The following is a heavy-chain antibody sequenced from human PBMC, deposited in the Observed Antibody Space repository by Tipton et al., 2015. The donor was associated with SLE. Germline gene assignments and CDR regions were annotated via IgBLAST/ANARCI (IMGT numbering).Heavy chain of an antibody. CDR3: AKDILTPTYYYYGMDV. V-gene: IGHV3-30*02. J-gene: IGHJ6*02. D-gene: IGHD3-9*01. CDR1: GFTFSSYG. CDR2: IRYDGSNK. Sequence: SLRLSCAASGFTFSSYGMHWVRQAPGKGLEWVAFIRYDGSNKYYADSVKGRFTISRDHSKNTLYLQMNSLRAEDTAVYYCAKDILTPTYYYYGMDVWGQGTTVTVSS.